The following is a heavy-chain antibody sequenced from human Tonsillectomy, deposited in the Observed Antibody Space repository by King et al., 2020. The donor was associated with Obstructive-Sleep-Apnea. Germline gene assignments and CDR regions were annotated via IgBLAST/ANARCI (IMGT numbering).Heavy chain of an antibody. CDR1: GFTFSSYS. CDR2: ISSSSSTI. J-gene: IGHJ4*02. CDR3: AREWTTLDY. V-gene: IGHV3-48*04. D-gene: IGHD4-17*01. Sequence: ERQLVQSGGGLVQPGGSLRLSCAASGFTFSSYSMNWVRQAPGKGLEWVSYISSSSSTIYYADSVKGRFTISRDNAKNSLYLQMNSLRAEDTAVYYCAREWTTLDYWGQGTLVTVSS.